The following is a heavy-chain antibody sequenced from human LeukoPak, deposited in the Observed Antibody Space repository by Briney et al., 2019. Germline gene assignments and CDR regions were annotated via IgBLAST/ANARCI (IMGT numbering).Heavy chain of an antibody. V-gene: IGHV4-39*01. CDR3: ARQQYYYGSGSRSDY. D-gene: IGHD3-10*01. CDR1: GVSISSSSYY. J-gene: IGHJ4*02. Sequence: SETLSLTCTVSGVSISSSSYYWGWVRQPPGKGLEWIGSIYYSGSTYYNPSLKSRVTISVDTSKNQFSLKLSSVTAADTAVYYCARQQYYYGSGSRSDYWGQGTLVTVSS. CDR2: IYYSGST.